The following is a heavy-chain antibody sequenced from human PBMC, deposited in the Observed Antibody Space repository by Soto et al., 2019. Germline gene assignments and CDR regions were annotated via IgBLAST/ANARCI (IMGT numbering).Heavy chain of an antibody. D-gene: IGHD6-19*01. CDR3: TTEEQWLPIKFDY. V-gene: IGHV3-15*01. CDR1: GFTFSNAW. Sequence: EVQLVESGGGLVKPGGSLRLSCAASGFTFSNAWMSWVRQAPGKGLEWVGRIKSKTDGGTTDYAVPVKGRFTISRDDSKNTLYLQMNSLKTEDTAVYYCTTEEQWLPIKFDYWGQGTLVTVSS. J-gene: IGHJ4*02. CDR2: IKSKTDGGTT.